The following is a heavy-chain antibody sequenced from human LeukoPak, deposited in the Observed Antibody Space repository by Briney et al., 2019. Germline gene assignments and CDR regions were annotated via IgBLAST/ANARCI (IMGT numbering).Heavy chain of an antibody. J-gene: IGHJ4*02. CDR2: FKTNSGQV. CDR3: ARSVPDYTRFDY. Sequence: GGSLRLSCAASGFTFSNYAMSWVRQAPGKGLEWVSTFKTNSGQVYHAESVRGRFTISRDNSKNTVYLQMSSLRAEDTALYYCARSVPDYTRFDYWGQGALVTVSS. CDR1: GFTFSNYA. V-gene: IGHV3-23*01. D-gene: IGHD4-11*01.